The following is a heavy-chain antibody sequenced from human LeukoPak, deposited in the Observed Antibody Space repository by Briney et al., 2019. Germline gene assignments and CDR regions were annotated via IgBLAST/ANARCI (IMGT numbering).Heavy chain of an antibody. V-gene: IGHV3-66*01. CDR3: ARVSQWLPDY. Sequence: PGRSLRLSCAASGFTFSSYGMHWVRQAPGKGLEWVSVIYSGGSTDYADSVKGRFTISRDNSKNTLLLQMHSLRAEDTAVYYCARVSQWLPDYWGQGTLVTVSP. D-gene: IGHD6-19*01. J-gene: IGHJ4*02. CDR1: GFTFSSYG. CDR2: IYSGGST.